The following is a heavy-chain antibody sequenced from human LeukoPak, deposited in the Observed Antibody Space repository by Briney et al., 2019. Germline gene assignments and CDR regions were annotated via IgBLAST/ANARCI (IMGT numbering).Heavy chain of an antibody. CDR3: ASPYDSGPTKRAWAAFDI. D-gene: IGHD3-22*01. Sequence: SETLSLTCAVYGGSFSGYYWSWIRQPPGKGLEWIGEINHSGSTNYNPSLKSRVTISVDTSKNQFSLKLSSVTAADTAVYYCASPYDSGPTKRAWAAFDIWGQGTMVTVSS. V-gene: IGHV4-34*01. J-gene: IGHJ3*02. CDR2: INHSGST. CDR1: GGSFSGYY.